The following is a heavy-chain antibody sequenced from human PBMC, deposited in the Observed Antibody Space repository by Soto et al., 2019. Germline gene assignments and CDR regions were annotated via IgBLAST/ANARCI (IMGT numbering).Heavy chain of an antibody. CDR3: ARGELLGYYYYYMDV. CDR2: ISSSSSYI. J-gene: IGHJ6*03. V-gene: IGHV3-21*01. CDR1: GFTFSSYS. Sequence: PGGSLRLSCAASGFTFSSYSMNWVRQAPGKGLEWVSSISSSSSYIYYADSVKGRFTISRDNAKNSLYLQMNSLRAEDTAVYYCARGELLGYYYYYMDVWGKGTTVTVSS. D-gene: IGHD1-7*01.